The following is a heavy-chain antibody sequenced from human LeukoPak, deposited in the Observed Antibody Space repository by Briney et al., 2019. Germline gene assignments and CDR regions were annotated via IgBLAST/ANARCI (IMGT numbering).Heavy chain of an antibody. CDR2: IYYSGST. V-gene: IGHV4-39*07. Sequence: PSETLSLTCTVSGGSISSSSYYWGWIRQPPGKGLEWIGSIYYSGSTYYNPSLKSRVTISVDPSKNQFSLKLSSVTAADTAVYYCARVRGGIFDPWGQGTLVTVSS. D-gene: IGHD3-10*01. CDR3: ARVRGGIFDP. CDR1: GGSISSSSYY. J-gene: IGHJ5*02.